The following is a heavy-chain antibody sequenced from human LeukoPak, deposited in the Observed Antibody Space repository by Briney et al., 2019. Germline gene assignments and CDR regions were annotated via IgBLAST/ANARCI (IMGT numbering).Heavy chain of an antibody. V-gene: IGHV4-59*01. CDR2: IYNSGST. D-gene: IGHD1-26*01. J-gene: IGHJ5*02. CDR1: GGSISSYY. CDR3: VKDGSGSYYNWFDP. Sequence: PSETLSLTCTVSGGSISSYYWNWIRQPPGKGLEWIGHIYNSGSTNYNPSLKSRVTISVDTSKNQFSLKLSSVTAADTAVYYCVKDGSGSYYNWFDPWAREPWSPSP.